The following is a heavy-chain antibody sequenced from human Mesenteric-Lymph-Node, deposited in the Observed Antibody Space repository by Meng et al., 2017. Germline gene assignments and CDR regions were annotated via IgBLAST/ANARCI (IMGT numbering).Heavy chain of an antibody. D-gene: IGHD4-11*01. Sequence: GGSLRLSCAASGFLFSTSEMNWVRQAPGKGLEWVSYISSSGSTIYYADSVKGRFTISRDNAKNSLYLQMNSLRAEDTAVYYCARDEIYTNDYWGQGTLVTVSS. CDR2: ISSSGSTI. V-gene: IGHV3-48*03. J-gene: IGHJ4*02. CDR3: ARDEIYTNDY. CDR1: GFLFSTSE.